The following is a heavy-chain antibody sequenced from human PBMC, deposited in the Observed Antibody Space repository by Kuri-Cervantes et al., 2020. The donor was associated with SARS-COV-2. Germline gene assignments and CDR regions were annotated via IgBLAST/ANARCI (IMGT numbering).Heavy chain of an antibody. Sequence: GSLRLSCTVSGGSFSDNHWTWVRQPPGKGLEWIGEINYSGTTNYNPSLKSRVTMSVDTSKNQFSLNLTSVTAADTAIYYCARLRRHNNAWFVTGYYMDVWGKGTTVTVSS. CDR1: GGSFSDNH. V-gene: IGHV4-34*01. D-gene: IGHD3-10*01. CDR3: ARLRRHNNAWFVTGYYMDV. CDR2: INYSGTT. J-gene: IGHJ6*03.